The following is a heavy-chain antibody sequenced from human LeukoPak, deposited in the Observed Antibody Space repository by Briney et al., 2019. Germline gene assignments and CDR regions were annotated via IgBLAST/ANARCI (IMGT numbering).Heavy chain of an antibody. Sequence: SETLSLTCAVYGGSFSGYYWSWIRQPPGKGLEWIGEINHSGSTNYNPSLKSRVTISVDTSKNQFSLKLSSVTAADTAVHYCARARVQHDAFDIWGQGTMVTVSS. CDR2: INHSGST. D-gene: IGHD6-13*01. CDR3: ARARVQHDAFDI. CDR1: GGSFSGYY. V-gene: IGHV4-34*01. J-gene: IGHJ3*02.